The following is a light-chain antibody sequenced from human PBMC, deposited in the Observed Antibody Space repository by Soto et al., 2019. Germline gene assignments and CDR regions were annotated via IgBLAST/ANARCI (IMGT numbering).Light chain of an antibody. CDR3: QTWGTGAHVV. CDR2: VNTDGSH. CDR1: SGHSNFA. Sequence: QSVLTQSPSASASLGASVKLTCTLSSGHSNFAIAWLQQQPDRGPRYLMKVNTDGSHDKGDGIPDRFSGSTSGAERYLTLSSLQSEDEADYYCQTWGTGAHVVFGGGTKLTVL. J-gene: IGLJ2*01. V-gene: IGLV4-69*01.